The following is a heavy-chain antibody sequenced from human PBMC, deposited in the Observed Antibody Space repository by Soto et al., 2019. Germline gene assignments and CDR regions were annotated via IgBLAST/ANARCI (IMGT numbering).Heavy chain of an antibody. D-gene: IGHD3-16*01. CDR1: GFSFSSYA. CDR2: ISGSGGST. V-gene: IGHV3-23*01. Sequence: EVQLLESGGDLVQPGGSLRLSCAASGFSFSSYAMSWVRQAPGKGLEWVSAISGSGGSTYYADSVKGRFTISRDNSKNTLYLQMNSLRAEDTAVYYCAKVPYYDYIWGVDYWGQGTLDTVSS. CDR3: AKVPYYDYIWGVDY. J-gene: IGHJ4*02.